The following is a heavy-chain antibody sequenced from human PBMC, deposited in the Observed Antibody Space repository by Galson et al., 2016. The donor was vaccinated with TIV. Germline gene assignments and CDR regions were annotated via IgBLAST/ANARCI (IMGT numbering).Heavy chain of an antibody. V-gene: IGHV3-11*04. CDR1: GFTFSDYY. CDR2: IGHSGNNV. Sequence: SLRLSCAASGFTFSDYYMNWIRQAPGKGLEWVSFIGHSGNNVYYADSVKGRVTISRDNANNSLYLQMNSLRAEDTAVYYCARDGARVGAHDAFDIWGQGTMVTVSS. D-gene: IGHD3-16*01. CDR3: ARDGARVGAHDAFDI. J-gene: IGHJ3*02.